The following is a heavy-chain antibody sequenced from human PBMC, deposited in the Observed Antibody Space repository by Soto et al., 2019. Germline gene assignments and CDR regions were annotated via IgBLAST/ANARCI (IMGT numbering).Heavy chain of an antibody. CDR2: IYYSGST. J-gene: IGHJ4*02. CDR3: ARIRPNYYGSGSPIFTDY. Sequence: TSETLSLTCTVSGGSISSSSYYWGWIRQPPGKGLEWIGSIYYSGSTYYNPSLKSRVTISVDTSKNQFSLKLSSVTAADTAVYYCARIRPNYYGSGSPIFTDYWGQGTLVTVSS. CDR1: GGSISSSSYY. V-gene: IGHV4-39*01. D-gene: IGHD3-10*01.